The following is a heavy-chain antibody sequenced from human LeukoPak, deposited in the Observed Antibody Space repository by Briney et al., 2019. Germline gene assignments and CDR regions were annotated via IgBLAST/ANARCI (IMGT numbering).Heavy chain of an antibody. CDR3: ARAPSDGGADY. J-gene: IGHJ4*02. CDR1: GGSISSYY. Sequence: TASETLSLTCTVSGGSISSYYWSRIRQPPGKGLEWIGYIYYSGSTNYNPSLKSRVTISVDTSKNQFSLKLSSVTAADTAVYYCARAPSDGGADYWGQGTLVTVSS. CDR2: IYYSGST. V-gene: IGHV4-59*01. D-gene: IGHD4-23*01.